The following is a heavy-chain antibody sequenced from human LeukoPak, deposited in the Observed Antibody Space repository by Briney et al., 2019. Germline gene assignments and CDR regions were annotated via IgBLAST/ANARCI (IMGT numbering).Heavy chain of an antibody. Sequence: GGSLRLSCAASGFIFSLYAMSCVRQAPGGGVGWVAGIAGGDDRFYADSVKGRFSISRDNSKNTVDLQMNSLRVEDTAVYYCAKDYVSGDGYWDFDYWGQGTLVTVSS. CDR3: AKDYVSGDGYWDFDY. CDR1: GFIFSLYA. J-gene: IGHJ4*02. V-gene: IGHV3-23*01. CDR2: IAGGDDR. D-gene: IGHD5-24*01.